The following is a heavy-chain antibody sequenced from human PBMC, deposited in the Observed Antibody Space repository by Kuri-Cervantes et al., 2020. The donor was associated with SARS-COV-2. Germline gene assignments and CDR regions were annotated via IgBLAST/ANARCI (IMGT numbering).Heavy chain of an antibody. D-gene: IGHD4-17*01. CDR3: ARDSYGDGNGLDY. Sequence: GGSLRLSCAASGFTFSSYSMNWVRQAPGKGLEWVSYISSSSSTIYYADSVKGRFTISRDNAKNSLYLQMNSLRAEDTAVYYCARDSYGDGNGLDYWGQGTLVTVSS. V-gene: IGHV3-48*01. CDR1: GFTFSSYS. CDR2: ISSSSSTI. J-gene: IGHJ4*02.